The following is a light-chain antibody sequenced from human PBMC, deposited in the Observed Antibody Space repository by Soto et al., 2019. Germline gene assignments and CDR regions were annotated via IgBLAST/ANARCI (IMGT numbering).Light chain of an antibody. CDR2: EVS. V-gene: IGLV2-14*01. Sequence: QSVLTQPASVSGSPGQSITISCTGTSSDIGGYNYVSWYQQHPAKAPKLIIYEVSNRPSGVSDRFSGSKSGNTASLTISGLQAEDEADYYCSSYTSSISVIFGGGTKVTVL. CDR1: SSDIGGYNY. J-gene: IGLJ2*01. CDR3: SSYTSSISVI.